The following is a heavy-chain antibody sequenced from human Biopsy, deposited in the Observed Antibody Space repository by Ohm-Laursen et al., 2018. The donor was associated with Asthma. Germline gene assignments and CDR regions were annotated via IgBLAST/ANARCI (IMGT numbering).Heavy chain of an antibody. V-gene: IGHV4-59*11. CDR3: ARLADCSGGACYSYGWFDP. J-gene: IGHJ5*02. CDR2: VSHTGST. Sequence: TLSLTCTVSGGSIRSHDWTWIRLPPGQGLESIGDVSHTGSTNYNPSLKSRVTMSLDTSKNQFSLRLTSVTPADTAVYYCARLADCSGGACYSYGWFDPWGQGTRVTVSS. D-gene: IGHD2-15*01. CDR1: GGSIRSHD.